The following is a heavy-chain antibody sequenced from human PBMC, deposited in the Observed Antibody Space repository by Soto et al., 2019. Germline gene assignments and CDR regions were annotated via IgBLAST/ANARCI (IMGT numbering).Heavy chain of an antibody. D-gene: IGHD3-16*02. CDR2: IYYTGST. CDR1: GGSIGANGYY. Sequence: QVQLQESGPGLVKPSQTLSLTCTVSGGSIGANGYYWSWIRQHPGKSLEWIGYIYYTGSTYYNPSLKSRVTISVDTSKNQFSLKLSSVTAADTAVYFCARCGSYRRDFDFWGQGTLVTVSS. V-gene: IGHV4-31*03. CDR3: ARCGSYRRDFDF. J-gene: IGHJ4*02.